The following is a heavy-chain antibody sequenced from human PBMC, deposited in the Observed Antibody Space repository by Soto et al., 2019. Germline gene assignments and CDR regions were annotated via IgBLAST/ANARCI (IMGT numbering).Heavy chain of an antibody. V-gene: IGHV4-34*01. CDR2: INHSGST. Sequence: QVQLQQWGAGLLKPSETLSLTCAVYGGSFSGYYWSWIRQPPGKGLEWIGEINHSGSTNYNPSLKSRVTISVDTSKNQFSLKLSSVTAADTAVYYCARVVTGTTRVRYYYYYMDVWGKGTTVTVSS. CDR3: ARVVTGTTRVRYYYYYMDV. J-gene: IGHJ6*03. CDR1: GGSFSGYY. D-gene: IGHD1-7*01.